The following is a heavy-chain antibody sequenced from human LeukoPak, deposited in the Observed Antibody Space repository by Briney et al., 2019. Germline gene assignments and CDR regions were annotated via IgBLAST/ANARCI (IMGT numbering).Heavy chain of an antibody. CDR2: ISGSGGST. Sequence: GGSLRLSCAASGFTFSSYAMSWVRQAPGKGLEWVSTISGSGGSTYYADSVKGRFTISRDNSKNTLYLQMNSLRAEDTAVYYCAKDPYSSGWSHLSPFDYWGQGTLVTVSS. CDR1: GFTFSSYA. CDR3: AKDPYSSGWSHLSPFDY. V-gene: IGHV3-23*01. D-gene: IGHD6-19*01. J-gene: IGHJ4*02.